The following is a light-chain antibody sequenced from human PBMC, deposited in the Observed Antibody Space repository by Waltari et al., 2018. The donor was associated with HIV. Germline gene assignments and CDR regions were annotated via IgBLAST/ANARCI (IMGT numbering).Light chain of an antibody. CDR2: DAS. CDR1: QSLSRS. V-gene: IGKV3-15*01. Sequence: EIVITQSPATLSVSPGQSATLSCRASQSLSRSLAWYQHKPGQAPRLLIYDASTRATGFPARFSGSGSGTDYTRSISGLQAEDFAVYYCQQYYDWPPYTFGQGTTLEIK. CDR3: QQYYDWPPYT. J-gene: IGKJ2*01.